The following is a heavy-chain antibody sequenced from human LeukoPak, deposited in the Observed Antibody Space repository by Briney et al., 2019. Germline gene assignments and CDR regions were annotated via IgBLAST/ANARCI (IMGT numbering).Heavy chain of an antibody. V-gene: IGHV3-53*01. Sequence: GGSLRLSCAASGFTVSSNYMNWVRQAPGKGLEWVSVIYSGGSTYYADSVKGRFTISRDNSKNTLYLQMNSLRAEDTAVYYCAKDARQWLGQDYWGQGTLVTVSS. D-gene: IGHD6-19*01. CDR1: GFTVSSNY. J-gene: IGHJ4*02. CDR3: AKDARQWLGQDY. CDR2: IYSGGST.